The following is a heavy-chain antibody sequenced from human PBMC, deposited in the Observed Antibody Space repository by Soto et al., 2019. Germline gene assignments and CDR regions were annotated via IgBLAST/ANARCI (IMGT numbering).Heavy chain of an antibody. J-gene: IGHJ6*02. V-gene: IGHV1-69*02. D-gene: IGHD2-21*02. CDR1: GSTFSSYT. CDR3: ERRRYCGADCYTHFYYGMDV. CDR2: IIPVIRIT. Sequence: QVQLVQSGAEVRKPGSSVKVSCRASGSTFSSYTVNWVRQAPGQGLEWIGRIIPVIRITDYGRRIKGRVTITAARSCTAAYREMSSLTSDDTAVYYWERRRYCGADCYTHFYYGMDVWGQGTTVTVSS.